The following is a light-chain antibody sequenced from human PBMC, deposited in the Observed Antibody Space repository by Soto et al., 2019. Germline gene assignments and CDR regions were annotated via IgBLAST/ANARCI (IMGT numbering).Light chain of an antibody. CDR1: RGHSRHA. CDR2: LNSDGSH. V-gene: IGLV4-69*01. Sequence: QSVLTQLPSASASLGASVKLTCTLSRGHSRHAIAWHQQQPDKGPRYLMKLNSDGSHTKGDGIPDRFSGSSSGAERYLTISSLQSEDEADYYCQTWGTGIQVFGGGTKLTVL. J-gene: IGLJ3*02. CDR3: QTWGTGIQV.